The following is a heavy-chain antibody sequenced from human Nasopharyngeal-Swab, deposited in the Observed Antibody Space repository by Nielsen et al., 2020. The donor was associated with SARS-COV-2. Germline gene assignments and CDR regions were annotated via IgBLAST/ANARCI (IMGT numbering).Heavy chain of an antibody. Sequence: ASAKVSRKASGYSFRSYGINWVRQAPGQGVEWMGRLSVYNADTNYAQKLQGRVSMTTGTSTSTAYMELRSLRSDDTAVYYCARDIEEWLVVPSLSFDYWGQGTLVTVSS. CDR2: LSVYNADT. V-gene: IGHV1-18*01. CDR3: ARDIEEWLVVPSLSFDY. D-gene: IGHD3-3*01. CDR1: GYSFRSYG. J-gene: IGHJ4*02.